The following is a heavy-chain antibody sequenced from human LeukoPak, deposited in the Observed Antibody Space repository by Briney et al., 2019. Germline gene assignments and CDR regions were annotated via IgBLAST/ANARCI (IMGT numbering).Heavy chain of an antibody. CDR2: IWYDGSDK. CDR3: ARDDSGYEDY. Sequence: PGGSLRLSCAASGFTFSSYGMHWVRQAPGKGLEWVAVIWYDGSDKYYADSVKGRFTISRDNSKNTLYLQMNSLRADDTAVYYCARDDSGYEDYWGQGTLVTVSS. V-gene: IGHV3-33*01. J-gene: IGHJ4*02. CDR1: GFTFSSYG. D-gene: IGHD5-12*01.